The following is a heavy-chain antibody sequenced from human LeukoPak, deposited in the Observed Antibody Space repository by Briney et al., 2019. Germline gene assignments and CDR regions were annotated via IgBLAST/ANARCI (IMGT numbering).Heavy chain of an antibody. CDR3: ARVEGKTSWFDP. V-gene: IGHV4-30-2*01. D-gene: IGHD2-2*01. Sequence: SETLSLTCTASGGSISSGGYYWSWIRQPPGKGLEWIGYIYHSGSTYYNPSLKSRVTISVDTSKNQFSLKPSSVTAADTAVYYCARVEGKTSWFDPWGQGTLVTVSS. CDR1: GGSISSGGYY. CDR2: IYHSGST. J-gene: IGHJ5*02.